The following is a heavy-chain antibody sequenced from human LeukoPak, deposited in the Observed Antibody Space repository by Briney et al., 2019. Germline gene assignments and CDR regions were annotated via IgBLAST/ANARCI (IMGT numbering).Heavy chain of an antibody. Sequence: GGSLRLSCAASGFTFSGYGMHWVRQAPGKGLGWVVVISYDGRNKNYADSVKGRFTIYRDNSKNTLYLQMNSLRAEDTAVYYCAKDSFLGWNYYDSSGDLSGYWGQGTLVTASS. D-gene: IGHD3-22*01. CDR3: AKDSFLGWNYYDSSGDLSGY. CDR2: ISYDGRNK. J-gene: IGHJ4*02. V-gene: IGHV3-30*18. CDR1: GFTFSGYG.